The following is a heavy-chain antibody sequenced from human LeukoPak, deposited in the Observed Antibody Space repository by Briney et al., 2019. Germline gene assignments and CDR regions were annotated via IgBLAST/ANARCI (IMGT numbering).Heavy chain of an antibody. V-gene: IGHV1-69*06. D-gene: IGHD2-15*01. CDR2: IIPIFGTA. J-gene: IGHJ3*02. CDR1: GGAFSSYA. Sequence: ASVKVSCKASGGAFSSYAISWVRQAPGQGLEWMGGIIPIFGTANYAQKFQGRVTITADKSTSTAYMELSSLRSEDMAVYYCAISGYCSGGSCYSAFDIWGQGTMVTVSS. CDR3: AISGYCSGGSCYSAFDI.